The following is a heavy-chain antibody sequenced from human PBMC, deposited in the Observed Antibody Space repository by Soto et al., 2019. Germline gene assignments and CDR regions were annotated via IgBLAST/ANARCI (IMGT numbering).Heavy chain of an antibody. CDR1: GFTFSSYW. Sequence: GGSLRLSCAASGFTFSSYWMSWVRQAPGKGLEWVANIKQDGSEKYYVDSVKGRFTISRDNAKNSLYLQMNSLRAEDTAVYYCARDEQQLAHYYYYYMDVWGKGTTVTVSS. J-gene: IGHJ6*03. CDR3: ARDEQQLAHYYYYYMDV. CDR2: IKQDGSEK. V-gene: IGHV3-7*01. D-gene: IGHD6-13*01.